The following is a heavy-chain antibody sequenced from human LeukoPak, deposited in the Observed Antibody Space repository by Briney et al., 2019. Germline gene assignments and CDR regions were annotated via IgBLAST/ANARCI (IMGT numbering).Heavy chain of an antibody. J-gene: IGHJ4*02. CDR1: GFTVSSNY. CDR3: ASTSIIRGYDHDQYY. Sequence: PGGSLRLSCAASGFTVSSNYMSWVRQAPGKGLEWVSVIYSGGSTYYADSVKGRFTISRDTSKNTLYLQMNSLRAEDTAVYYCASTSIIRGYDHDQYYWGQGTLVTVSS. V-gene: IGHV3-53*01. D-gene: IGHD5-12*01. CDR2: IYSGGST.